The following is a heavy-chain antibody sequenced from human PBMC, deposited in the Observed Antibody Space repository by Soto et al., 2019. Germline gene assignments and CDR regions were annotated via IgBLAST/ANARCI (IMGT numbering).Heavy chain of an antibody. CDR1: GFTFTNSA. J-gene: IGHJ4*02. V-gene: IGHV3-23*01. CDR2: MTGSGGST. D-gene: IGHD2-21*02. CDR3: TKDVADCGGDCFSGFDS. Sequence: PGGSLRLSCAASGFTFTNSAMNWVRQAPGQGLEWVSTMTGSGGSTYYADSVKGRFTISRDTSKNTVYLHMNSLRAEDTAVYYCTKDVADCGGDCFSGFDSWGQGTLVTVSS.